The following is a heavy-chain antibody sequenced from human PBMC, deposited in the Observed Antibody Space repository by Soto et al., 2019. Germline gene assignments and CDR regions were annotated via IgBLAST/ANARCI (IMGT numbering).Heavy chain of an antibody. J-gene: IGHJ5*02. CDR1: GGSILDSTYY. CDR2: IFYSGGT. Sequence: QLLLQESGPGLVKPSETLSLTCTVSGGSILDSTYYWAWIRQSPGKGLEWIGTIFYSGGTFHTPSLKSRVTMSVDTSNNQFSLKLSSVTAADTAVYYCARQASGYYYGWFDPWGQGTLVTVSS. D-gene: IGHD3-22*01. V-gene: IGHV4-39*01. CDR3: ARQASGYYYGWFDP.